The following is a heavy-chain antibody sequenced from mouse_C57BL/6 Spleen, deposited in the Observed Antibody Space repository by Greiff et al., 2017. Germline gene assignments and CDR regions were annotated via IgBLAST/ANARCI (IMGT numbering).Heavy chain of an antibody. J-gene: IGHJ2*01. CDR2: IDPENGDT. D-gene: IGHD1-1*01. Sequence: VQLQQSGAELVRPGASVKLSCTASGFNIKDDYMHWVKQRPEQGLEWIGWIDPENGDTEYASKFQGKAPITADTSSNTAYLQLSSLTSEDTAVYYCTTRYYGSRDYWGQGTTLTVSS. CDR1: GFNIKDDY. CDR3: TTRYYGSRDY. V-gene: IGHV14-4*01.